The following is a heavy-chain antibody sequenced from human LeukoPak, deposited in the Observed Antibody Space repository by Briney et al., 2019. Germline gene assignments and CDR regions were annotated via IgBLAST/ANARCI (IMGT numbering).Heavy chain of an antibody. V-gene: IGHV4-59*01. CDR1: VGSISRYY. D-gene: IGHD4-23*01. CDR2: IYYSGST. Sequence: SETLSLTCTVSVGSISRYYWSWIRQPPGKGLEWIGYIYYSGSTNYNPSLKSRVTISVDTSKNQFSLKLSSVTAADTAVYYCARDRGDYGGPGGYFDYWGQGTLVSVSS. CDR3: ARDRGDYGGPGGYFDY. J-gene: IGHJ4*02.